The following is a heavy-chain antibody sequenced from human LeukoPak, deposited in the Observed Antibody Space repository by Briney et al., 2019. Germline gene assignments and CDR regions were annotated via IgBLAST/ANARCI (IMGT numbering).Heavy chain of an antibody. V-gene: IGHV3-74*01. CDR2: INSDGSST. D-gene: IGHD3-10*01. CDR1: GFTFSSYW. J-gene: IGHJ4*02. CDR3: ARGARGSGTASDY. Sequence: GGSLRLSCAASGFTFSSYWMHWVRQAPGTGLVWVSRINSDGSSTNYADYVKGRFTISRDNAKNTLHLQMNSLRAEDTAVYYCARGARGSGTASDYWGQGTLVTVSS.